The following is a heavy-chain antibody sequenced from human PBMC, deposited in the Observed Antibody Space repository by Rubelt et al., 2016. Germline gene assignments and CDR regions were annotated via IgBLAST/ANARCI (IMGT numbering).Heavy chain of an antibody. D-gene: IGHD3-10*01. CDR3: ARRRGATGWFDP. CDR2: INYSGST. V-gene: IGHV4-59*12. J-gene: IGHJ5*02. CDR1: GGSISAYY. Sequence: QLQLQESGPGLVKPSETLSLTCTVSGGSISAYYCSWIRQPPGKGLEWIGYINYSGSTSYNPSLKSRVTISVDTSKNQFSGKLGCVTAADTAVYYWARRRGATGWFDPWGQGTLVTVSS.